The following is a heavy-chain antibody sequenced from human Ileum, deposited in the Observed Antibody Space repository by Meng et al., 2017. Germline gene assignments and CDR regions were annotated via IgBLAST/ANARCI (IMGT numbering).Heavy chain of an antibody. V-gene: IGHV4-4*02. CDR2: IFHTGST. CDR1: GDSISSSNW. D-gene: IGHD2/OR15-2a*01. CDR3: ATNKNKKIDY. J-gene: IGHJ4*02. Sequence: QGQLQEAGPGLVESSGTLSLTCVVSGDSISSSNWWNWVRQPPGKGLEWIGEIFHTGSTNYNPSLKSRVTISADKSKNQFSLNLSSVTAADTAVYYCATNKNKKIDYWGQGTLVTVSS.